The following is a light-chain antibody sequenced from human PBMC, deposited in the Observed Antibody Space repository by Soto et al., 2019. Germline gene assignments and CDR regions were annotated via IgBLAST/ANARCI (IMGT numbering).Light chain of an antibody. CDR3: QHYKA. CDR1: QSVSDSF. CDR2: DAS. V-gene: IGKV3-20*01. J-gene: IGKJ4*01. Sequence: EIVLTQSPGTLSLSPGERATLSCRASQSVSDSFIAWYQQRPGQAPRLLIYDASQRATGIRDRFRGSESGTHFSLTINRLEPEDFAVYYCQHYKAFGGGTKVDIK.